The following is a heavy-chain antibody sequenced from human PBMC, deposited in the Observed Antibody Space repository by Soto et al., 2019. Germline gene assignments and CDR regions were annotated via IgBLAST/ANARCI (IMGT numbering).Heavy chain of an antibody. V-gene: IGHV3-30*18. CDR1: GFTFSSYG. CDR2: ISYDGSNK. J-gene: IGHJ4*02. Sequence: GGSLRLSCAASGFTFSSYGMHWVRQAPGKGLEWVAVISYDGSNKYYADSVKGRFTISRDNSKNTLYLQMNSRRAEDTAVYYCAKDWKLRYFDWFIFDYWGQGTLVTVSS. CDR3: AKDWKLRYFDWFIFDY. D-gene: IGHD3-9*01.